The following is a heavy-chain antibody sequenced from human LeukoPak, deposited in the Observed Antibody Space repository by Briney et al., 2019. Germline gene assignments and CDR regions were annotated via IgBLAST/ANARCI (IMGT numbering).Heavy chain of an antibody. J-gene: IGHJ4*02. V-gene: IGHV1-2*02. D-gene: IGHD6-19*01. CDR3: AREVSIAVAGFDY. Sequence: ASVKLSCKASGYTFTSYDINWGRQATGQGLGWMGWMNPNSGGTNYAQKFQGRVTMTRDTSISTAYMELSRLRSDDTAVYYCAREVSIAVAGFDYWGQGTLVTVSS. CDR2: MNPNSGGT. CDR1: GYTFTSYD.